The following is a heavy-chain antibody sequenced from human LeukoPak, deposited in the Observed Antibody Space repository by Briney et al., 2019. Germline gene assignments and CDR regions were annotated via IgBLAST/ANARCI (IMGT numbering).Heavy chain of an antibody. V-gene: IGHV1-18*04. CDR2: ISAYNGNT. J-gene: IGHJ4*02. Sequence: WASVKVSCKASGFTFTGYYIHWVRQAPGQGLEWMGWISAYNGNTNYAQKLQGRVTMTTDTSTSTAYMELRSLRSDDTAVYYCARCQGGLELANYWGQGTLVTVSS. CDR3: ARCQGGLELANY. CDR1: GFTFTGYY. D-gene: IGHD1-7*01.